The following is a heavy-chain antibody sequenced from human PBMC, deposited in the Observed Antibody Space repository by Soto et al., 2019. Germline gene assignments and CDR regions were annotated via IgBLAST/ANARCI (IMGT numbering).Heavy chain of an antibody. D-gene: IGHD3-3*01. J-gene: IGHJ6*02. V-gene: IGHV3-49*03. CDR1: GFTFVDYA. CDR3: TSTIFGVVIPGGYYYGMDV. CDR2: IRSNVYGGTT. Sequence: PGGSLRLSCTASGFTFVDYAMSWFRQAPGKGLEWVGFIRSNVYGGTTEYAASVKGRFTISRDDSKSIAYLQMNSLKAEDTAMYYCTSTIFGVVIPGGYYYGMDVWGQGTTVTVSS.